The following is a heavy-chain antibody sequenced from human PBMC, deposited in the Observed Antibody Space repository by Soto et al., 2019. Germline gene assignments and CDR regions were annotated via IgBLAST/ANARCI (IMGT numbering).Heavy chain of an antibody. CDR3: AKARLRGSGWYRYFQH. D-gene: IGHD6-19*01. J-gene: IGHJ1*01. V-gene: IGHV3-23*01. CDR1: GFTFSSYA. Sequence: EVQLLESGGGLVQPGGSLRLSCAASGFTFSSYAMSWVRQAPGKGLEWVSAISGSGGSTYYADSVKGRFTISRDNSKNTLYLQMNSLRAEDTAVYYCAKARLRGSGWYRYFQHWGQGTLVTVSS. CDR2: ISGSGGST.